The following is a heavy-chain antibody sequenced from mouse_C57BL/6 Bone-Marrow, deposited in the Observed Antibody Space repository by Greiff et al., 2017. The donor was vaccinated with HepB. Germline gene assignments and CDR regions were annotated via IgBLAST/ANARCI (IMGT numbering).Heavy chain of an antibody. V-gene: IGHV10-1*01. Sequence: EVHLVESGGGLVQPKGSLKLSCAASGFSFNTYAMNWVRQAPGKGLEWVARIRSKSNNYATYYADSVKDRFTISRDDSESMLYLQMNNLKTEDTAMYYCVRQGITTVVATEYFDVWGTGTTVTVSS. CDR2: IRSKSNNYAT. CDR1: GFSFNTYA. CDR3: VRQGITTVVATEYFDV. J-gene: IGHJ1*03. D-gene: IGHD1-1*01.